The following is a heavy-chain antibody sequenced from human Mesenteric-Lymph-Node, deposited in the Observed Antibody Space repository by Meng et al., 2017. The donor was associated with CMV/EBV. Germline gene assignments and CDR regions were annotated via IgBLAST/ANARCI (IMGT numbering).Heavy chain of an antibody. D-gene: IGHD1-7*01. J-gene: IGHJ4*02. CDR3: AREPLRNNWNYEGLDY. CDR1: GFTFSDYY. Sequence: GGSLRLSCAASGFTFSDYYMSWIRQAPGKGLEWVSYISSSGSTIYYADSVKGRFTISRDNAKNSLYLQMNSLRAEDTAVYYCAREPLRNNWNYEGLDYWGQGTLVTVSS. V-gene: IGHV3-11*04. CDR2: ISSSGSTI.